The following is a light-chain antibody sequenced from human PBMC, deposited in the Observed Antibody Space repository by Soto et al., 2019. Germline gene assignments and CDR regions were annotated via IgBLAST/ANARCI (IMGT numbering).Light chain of an antibody. V-gene: IGLV1-40*01. J-gene: IGLJ2*01. Sequence: QPVLTQPPSVSGAPGQRVTIPCTGSSSNIGAGYDVHWYQQLPGTAPKLLIYVNSNRPSGVPDRFSGSKSGTSASLAITGLQAEDEADYYCQSYDSSLSGVVFGGGTKVTVL. CDR2: VNS. CDR1: SSNIGAGYD. CDR3: QSYDSSLSGVV.